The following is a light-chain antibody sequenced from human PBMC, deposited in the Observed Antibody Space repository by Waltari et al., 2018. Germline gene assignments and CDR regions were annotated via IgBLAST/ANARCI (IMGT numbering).Light chain of an antibody. CDR2: DVS. J-gene: IGLJ2*01. Sequence: QSALTQPASVSGSPGQPVTIFCAGTSNDVGGYNSFSWYQELPGQAPRVIIYDVSDRPSGVSDRFSGSKSGNTASLTISGLQAEDEADYYCSSQSSNDVVLFGGGTKLTVL. V-gene: IGLV2-14*01. CDR3: SSQSSNDVVL. CDR1: SNDVGGYNS.